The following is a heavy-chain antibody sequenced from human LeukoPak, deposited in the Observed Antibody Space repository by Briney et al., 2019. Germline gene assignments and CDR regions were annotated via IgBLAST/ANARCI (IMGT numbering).Heavy chain of an antibody. Sequence: GRSLRLSCVASGFTFHDYAMHWVRQAPGKGLEWVAGTTWDSGSIGYADSVKGRFTISRDNAKKSLYLQMHSLRADDMAMYYCAKVETWDPLGAFDIWGQGTMVTVYS. CDR3: AKVETWDPLGAFDI. D-gene: IGHD1-26*01. V-gene: IGHV3-9*03. J-gene: IGHJ3*02. CDR2: TTWDSGSI. CDR1: GFTFHDYA.